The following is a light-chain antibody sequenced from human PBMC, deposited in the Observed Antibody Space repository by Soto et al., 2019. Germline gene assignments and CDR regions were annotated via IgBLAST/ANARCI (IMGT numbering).Light chain of an antibody. CDR3: AAWDDSLNGYV. CDR2: SND. J-gene: IGLJ1*01. CDR1: SSSIGSTT. Sequence: QSVLTQPPSASGTPGQRVTISCYGSSSSIGSTTVAWYQQLPGTTPKLLLFSNDQRPSGVPDRFSGSKSGTSASLAISGLQSEDEAEYYCAAWDDSLNGYVFGTGTKLTVL. V-gene: IGLV1-44*01.